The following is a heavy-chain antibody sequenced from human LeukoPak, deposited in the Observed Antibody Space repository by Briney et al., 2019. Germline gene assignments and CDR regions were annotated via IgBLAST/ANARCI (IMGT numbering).Heavy chain of an antibody. Sequence: GGSLRLSCAASGFTFSDYYMSWIRQAPGKGLEWVSYISSSGSTIYYADSVKGRFTISRDNAKNSLYLQMNSLRAEDTAVYYCARVGIVVVPAATAFDIWGQGTMVTVSS. CDR3: ARVGIVVVPAATAFDI. CDR1: GFTFSDYY. CDR2: ISSSGSTI. J-gene: IGHJ3*02. V-gene: IGHV3-11*04. D-gene: IGHD2-2*03.